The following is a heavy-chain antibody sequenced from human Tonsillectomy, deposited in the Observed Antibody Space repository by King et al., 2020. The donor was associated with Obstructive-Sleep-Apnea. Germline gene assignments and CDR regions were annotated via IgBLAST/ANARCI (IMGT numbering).Heavy chain of an antibody. CDR2: IYNSGTT. D-gene: IGHD1-26*01. Sequence: PLQESGPGRVTPSETLSLTCTVSGASFSRNYWSWIRPSPGKGLEWIGYIYNSGTTNYNPSLQSRVTISIDSSKNQFSLKLSSVTAADTAVYYCARVDGLVGAHPFDYWGQGILVTVSS. CDR1: GASFSRNY. V-gene: IGHV4-59*01. CDR3: ARVDGLVGAHPFDY. J-gene: IGHJ4*02.